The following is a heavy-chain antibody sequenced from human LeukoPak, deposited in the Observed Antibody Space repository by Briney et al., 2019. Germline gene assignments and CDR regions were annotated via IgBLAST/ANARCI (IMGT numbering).Heavy chain of an antibody. V-gene: IGHV3-30*18. D-gene: IGHD3-10*01. J-gene: IGHJ4*02. CDR1: GFTFSSYG. Sequence: PGGSLRLSCAASGFTFSSYGMHWVRQAPGKGLEWVAVISYDGSNKYYAYSVKGRFTICRDNSKKPLYLQMNSLRAEDTAVYYCAKERITMVRGAQALYYFDYWGQGTLVTVSS. CDR2: ISYDGSNK. CDR3: AKERITMVRGAQALYYFDY.